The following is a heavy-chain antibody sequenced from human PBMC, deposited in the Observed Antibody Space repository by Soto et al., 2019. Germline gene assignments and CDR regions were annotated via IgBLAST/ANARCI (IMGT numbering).Heavy chain of an antibody. CDR1: GYTFTSYY. CDR3: ASPKAARSYYYYGMDV. V-gene: IGHV1-46*01. CDR2: INPSGGST. Sequence: GASVKVSCKASGYTFTSYYMHWVRQAPGQGLEWMGIINPSGGSTSYAQKFQGRVTMTRDTSTSTVYMELSSLRSEDTAVYYCASPKAARSYYYYGMDVWGQGTTVTVSS. J-gene: IGHJ6*02. D-gene: IGHD6-6*01.